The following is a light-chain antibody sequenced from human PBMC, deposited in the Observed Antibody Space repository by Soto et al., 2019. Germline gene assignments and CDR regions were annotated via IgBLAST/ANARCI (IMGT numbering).Light chain of an antibody. Sequence: QSALTQPASVSGSPGQSITISCTGSSSGVGVYNYVSWYQQHPGKAPKLIIYDVSNRPSGVSNRFSGSKSGNTASLTISGLQAEDEADYYFSSYTSSSTVVFGGGTKLTVL. V-gene: IGLV2-14*01. CDR2: DVS. J-gene: IGLJ2*01. CDR3: SSYTSSSTVV. CDR1: SSGVGVYNY.